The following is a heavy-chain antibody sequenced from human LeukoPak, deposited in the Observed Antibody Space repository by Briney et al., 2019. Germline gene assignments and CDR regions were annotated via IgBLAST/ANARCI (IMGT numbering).Heavy chain of an antibody. Sequence: ASVKVSCKASGYTFTNYAISWVRQAPGQGLEWVGWISAYNGNTNYAQKLQGRVTMTTDTSTSTAYMDLRSLRSDDTAVYFCARVRNSGFRYVDSWGQGTLVTVSS. CDR2: ISAYNGNT. CDR1: GYTFTNYA. D-gene: IGHD5-12*01. V-gene: IGHV1-18*01. J-gene: IGHJ4*02. CDR3: ARVRNSGFRYVDS.